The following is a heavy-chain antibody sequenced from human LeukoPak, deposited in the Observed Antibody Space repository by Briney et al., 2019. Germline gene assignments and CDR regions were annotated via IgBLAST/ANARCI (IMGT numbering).Heavy chain of an antibody. CDR1: GYSFTSYW. CDR3: ARTPSVPGYYGSGSYYNPNDY. J-gene: IGHJ4*02. Sequence: GESLKISCRGSGYSFTSYWIGWVRQMPGKGLEWMGIIYPGDSDTRYSPSFQGQVTISADKSISTAYLPWSSLKASDNAMYYCARTPSVPGYYGSGSYYNPNDYWGQGTLVTVSS. CDR2: IYPGDSDT. V-gene: IGHV5-51*01. D-gene: IGHD3-10*01.